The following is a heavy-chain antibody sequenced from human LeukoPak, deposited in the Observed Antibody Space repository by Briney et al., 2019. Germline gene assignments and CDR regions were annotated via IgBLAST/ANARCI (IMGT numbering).Heavy chain of an antibody. Sequence: PGGSLRLSCAASGFTFSSYAMSWVRQAPGKGLEWVSAISGSGGSTYYADSVKCRFTISRDNSKNTLYLQMNSLRAEDTAVYYCAKREGDTGWFQHYYYYGMDVWGQGTMVTVSS. CDR1: GFTFSSYA. CDR3: AKREGDTGWFQHYYYYGMDV. CDR2: ISGSGGST. V-gene: IGHV3-23*01. D-gene: IGHD2-15*01. J-gene: IGHJ6*02.